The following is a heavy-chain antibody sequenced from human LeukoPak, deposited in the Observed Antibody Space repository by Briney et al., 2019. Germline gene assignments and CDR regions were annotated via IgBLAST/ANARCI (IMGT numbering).Heavy chain of an antibody. J-gene: IGHJ3*02. Sequence: GGSLRLSCAASGFNFSSYGMHWVRQAPGKGLEWVAVISYDGRNEYYADSLKGRFTISRDNSKNTLYLQMNSLRAEDRAVYYCAKDLPPKWELPFDAFDIWGQGTMVTVSS. CDR2: ISYDGRNE. D-gene: IGHD1-26*01. V-gene: IGHV3-30*18. CDR3: AKDLPPKWELPFDAFDI. CDR1: GFNFSSYG.